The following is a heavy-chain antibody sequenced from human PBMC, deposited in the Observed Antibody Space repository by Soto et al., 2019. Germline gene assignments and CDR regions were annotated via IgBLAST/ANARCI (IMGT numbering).Heavy chain of an antibody. Sequence: GGSLRLSCAASGFTFSSYAMSWVRQAPGKGLEWVSAISGSGGSTYYADSVEGRFTISRDNSKNTLYLQMNSLRAEDTAVYYCARTRAVEMATIWPFDYWGQGTLVTVSS. V-gene: IGHV3-23*01. D-gene: IGHD5-12*01. CDR2: ISGSGGST. CDR1: GFTFSSYA. CDR3: ARTRAVEMATIWPFDY. J-gene: IGHJ4*02.